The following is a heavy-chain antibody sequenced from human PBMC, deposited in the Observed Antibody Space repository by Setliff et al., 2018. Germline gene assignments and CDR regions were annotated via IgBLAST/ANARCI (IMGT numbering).Heavy chain of an antibody. CDR2: ISGSGGST. V-gene: IGHV3-23*01. CDR3: AKHGAYNDFLTGYNFYYDMDV. Sequence: GGSLRLSCAASGFTFSSYAMSWVRQAPGKGLEWVSAISGSGGSTYYADSVKGRFTISRDNSKNTLYLQRNSLGAEDTAVCYCAKHGAYNDFLTGYNFYYDMDVWGQGTTVTVSS. D-gene: IGHD3-9*01. J-gene: IGHJ6*02. CDR1: GFTFSSYA.